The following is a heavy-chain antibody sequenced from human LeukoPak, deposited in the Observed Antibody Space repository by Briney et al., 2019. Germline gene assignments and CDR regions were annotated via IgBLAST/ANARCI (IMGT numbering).Heavy chain of an antibody. Sequence: GGSLRLSCAASGFTFSNYWMSWVRQAPGKGLEWVSSISDGGTYKYYADSVKGRFTISRDSAKNSLYLQMNSLRAEDTAVYYCARSAPATAITDYWGQGTLVTVSS. CDR3: ARSAPATAITDY. V-gene: IGHV3-21*01. J-gene: IGHJ4*02. D-gene: IGHD2-2*02. CDR1: GFTFSNYW. CDR2: ISDGGTYK.